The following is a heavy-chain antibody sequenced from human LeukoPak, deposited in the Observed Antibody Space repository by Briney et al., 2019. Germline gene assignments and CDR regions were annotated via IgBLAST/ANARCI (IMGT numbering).Heavy chain of an antibody. CDR2: IIPIFGTA. J-gene: IGHJ4*02. Sequence: ASVTVSCKASGYSFTSYGISWVRQAPGQGLEWMGGIIPIFGTANYAQKFQGRVTMTTDTSTSTAYMELRSLRSDDTAVYYCAREDYGSGSYYFDYWGQGTLVTVSS. CDR1: GYSFTSYG. V-gene: IGHV1-18*01. D-gene: IGHD3-10*01. CDR3: AREDYGSGSYYFDY.